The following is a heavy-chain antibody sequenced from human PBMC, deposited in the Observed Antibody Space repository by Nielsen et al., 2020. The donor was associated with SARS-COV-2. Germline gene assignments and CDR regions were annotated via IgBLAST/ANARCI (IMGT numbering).Heavy chain of an antibody. CDR3: AKALRCSNLRVDYYYYMDV. J-gene: IGHJ6*03. Sequence: WIRQPPGKGLEWMAVISYDGDNKYYADSVKGRFTISRDNSKNTLYLRMNSLRAEDTAVYYCAKALRCSNLRVDYYYYMDVWGKGTTVTVSS. V-gene: IGHV3-30*18. D-gene: IGHD4-11*01. CDR2: ISYDGDNK.